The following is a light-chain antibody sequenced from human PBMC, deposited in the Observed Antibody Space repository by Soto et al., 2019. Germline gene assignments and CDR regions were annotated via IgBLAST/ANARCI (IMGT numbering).Light chain of an antibody. CDR2: TTS. Sequence: DIEMTQSPSSLSASLGDRVSITCRASHTINKWLAWYQQKPNQAPRTLIYTTSIRQSGVPSRFSGSGSGTDFTLTITSLQPEDFATYFCQHYANYPLTFGQGTRLDI. V-gene: IGKV1D-16*01. CDR3: QHYANYPLT. CDR1: HTINKW. J-gene: IGKJ5*01.